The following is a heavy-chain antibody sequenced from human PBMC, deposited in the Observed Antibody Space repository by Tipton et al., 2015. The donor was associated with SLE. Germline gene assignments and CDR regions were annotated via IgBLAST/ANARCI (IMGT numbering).Heavy chain of an antibody. Sequence: TLSLTCAVYGGSFSGYYWSWIRQPPGKGLEWIGEINHSGSTNYNPSLKSRVTISVDTSKNQFSLKLSSVTAADTAVYYCACGSSSSRYFDLWGRGTLVTVSS. CDR3: ACGSSSSRYFDL. V-gene: IGHV4-34*01. D-gene: IGHD6-6*01. J-gene: IGHJ2*01. CDR2: INHSGST. CDR1: GGSFSGYY.